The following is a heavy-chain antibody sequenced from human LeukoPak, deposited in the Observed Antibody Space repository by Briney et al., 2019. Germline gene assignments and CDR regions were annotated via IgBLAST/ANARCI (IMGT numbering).Heavy chain of an antibody. CDR3: ARWTCHGGTCYYLDY. D-gene: IGHD2-15*01. J-gene: IGHJ4*02. CDR1: GGSITSYY. V-gene: IGHV4-59*08. Sequence: PSETLSLTCSVSGGSITSYYWSWIRQPPGKALEYIGHIYYTGRTDYNPSLKSRVTVSVDTSKNQLSLNLNSVTAADTAVYFCARWTCHGGTCYYLDYWGQGTQVTVSS. CDR2: IYYTGRT.